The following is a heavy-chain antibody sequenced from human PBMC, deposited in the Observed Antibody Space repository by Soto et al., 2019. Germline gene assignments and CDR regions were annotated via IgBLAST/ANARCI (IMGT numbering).Heavy chain of an antibody. CDR3: ARDRERYCSGSTCYARSGYYYFAMDV. J-gene: IGHJ6*02. D-gene: IGHD2-2*01. CDR2: ISAYNGNT. V-gene: IGHV1-18*01. CDR1: GYTFTSYG. Sequence: GASVKVSCKASGYTFTSYGISWVRQAPGQGLEWMGWISAYNGNTNYAQKLQGRVTMTTDTSTSTAYMELRSLRSDDTAVYYCARDRERYCSGSTCYARSGYYYFAMDVWGQGTAVTVSS.